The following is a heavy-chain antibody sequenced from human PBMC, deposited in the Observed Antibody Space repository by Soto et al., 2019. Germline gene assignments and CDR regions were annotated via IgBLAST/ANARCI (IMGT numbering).Heavy chain of an antibody. V-gene: IGHV3-11*06. Sequence: PGGSLRLSCAASGFTFSDYYMSWIRQAPGKGLEWVSYISSSSSYTNYADSVKGRFTISRDNAKNSLYLQMSSLRAEDTAVYYCARDREYSSSLGDWYYYYGMDVWGQGTTVTVSS. J-gene: IGHJ6*02. CDR3: ARDREYSSSLGDWYYYYGMDV. CDR1: GFTFSDYY. CDR2: ISSSSSYT. D-gene: IGHD6-6*01.